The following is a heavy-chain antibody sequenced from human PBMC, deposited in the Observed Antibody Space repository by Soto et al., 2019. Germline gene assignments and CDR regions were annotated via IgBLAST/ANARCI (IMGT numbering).Heavy chain of an antibody. Sequence: GGSLRLSCAASGFTFSNAWMSWVRQAPGKGLEWVGRIKSKTDGGTTDYAAPVKGRFTISRDDSKNTLYLQMNSLKTEDTAVYYCTTGALRFLEWLPNQVDYWGQGTLVTV. D-gene: IGHD3-3*01. J-gene: IGHJ4*02. CDR2: IKSKTDGGTT. V-gene: IGHV3-15*01. CDR1: GFTFSNAW. CDR3: TTGALRFLEWLPNQVDY.